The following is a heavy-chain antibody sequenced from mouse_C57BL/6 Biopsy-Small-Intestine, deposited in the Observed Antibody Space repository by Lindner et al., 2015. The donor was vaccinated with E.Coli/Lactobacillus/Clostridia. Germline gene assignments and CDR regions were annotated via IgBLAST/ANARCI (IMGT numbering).Heavy chain of an antibody. V-gene: IGHV1S134*01. CDR3: ARGCAAGNCYSSEYFEH. Sequence: SVKVSCKTSGYMFTYYGITWVRQAPGQGLEWMGWITSYNTNADYAANYAQKFQGRVTMTTDTSTSTAYMELRSLRSDDTAVYFCARGCAAGNCYSSEYFEHWGQGTLVTVS. CDR2: ITSYNTNA. D-gene: IGHD5-2*01. CDR1: GYMFTYYG. J-gene: IGHJ3*01.